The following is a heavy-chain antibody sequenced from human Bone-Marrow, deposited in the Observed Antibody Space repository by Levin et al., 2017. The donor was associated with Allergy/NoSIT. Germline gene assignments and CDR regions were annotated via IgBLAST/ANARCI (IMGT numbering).Heavy chain of an antibody. CDR3: TRLGRNYDF. J-gene: IGHJ4*02. V-gene: IGHV3-73*01. CDR1: GFIFSDSA. CDR2: IRSKGHNYAT. Sequence: GESLKISCAASGFIFSDSAMHWVRQASGKGLEWVGRIRSKGHNYATAYGASVKGRFTISRDDSKSTAYLQMNSLKTEDTAMYYCTRLGRNYDFWGQGILVAVSS. D-gene: IGHD1-1*01.